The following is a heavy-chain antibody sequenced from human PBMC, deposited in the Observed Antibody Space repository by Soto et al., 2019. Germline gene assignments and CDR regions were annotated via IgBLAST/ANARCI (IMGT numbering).Heavy chain of an antibody. CDR2: IYYSGST. D-gene: IGHD3-9*01. Sequence: QVQLQESGPGLVKPSETLSLTCTVSGGSISSYYWSWIRQSPGKGLEWIGYIYYSGSTNYNPSLKSRVTISADTSKNHFSLQLSSVTAADTAVYYCASEWILTGRDYFDYWGQGTLVTVSS. V-gene: IGHV4-59*01. J-gene: IGHJ4*02. CDR1: GGSISSYY. CDR3: ASEWILTGRDYFDY.